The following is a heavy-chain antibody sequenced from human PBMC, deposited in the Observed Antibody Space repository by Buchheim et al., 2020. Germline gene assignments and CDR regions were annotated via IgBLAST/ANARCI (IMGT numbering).Heavy chain of an antibody. Sequence: QVQLQESGPGLVKPSETLSLTCTVSGGSISSGDFYWGWIRQPPGKGLEYIGSIYYSGNTYYNPSLKSRVTISVDTSKNQFSLKLSSVTAADTAVYSCARLGGNYDVSFQHWGQGTL. CDR3: ARLGGNYDVSFQH. CDR1: GGSISSGDFY. CDR2: IYYSGNT. J-gene: IGHJ1*01. D-gene: IGHD3-3*01. V-gene: IGHV4-39*01.